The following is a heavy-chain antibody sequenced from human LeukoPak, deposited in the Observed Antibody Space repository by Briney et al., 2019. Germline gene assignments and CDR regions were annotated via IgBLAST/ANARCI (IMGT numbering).Heavy chain of an antibody. D-gene: IGHD2-2*01. CDR2: IIPIFGTA. CDR1: GGTFSSYA. J-gene: IGHJ5*02. V-gene: IGHV1-69*13. CDR3: ARFLGVPAAIWFDP. Sequence: ASVKVSCKASGGTFSSYAISWVRQAPGQGLEWMGGIIPIFGTAKYAQKFQGRVTITADESTSTAYMELSSLRSDDTAVYYCARFLGVPAAIWFDPWGQGTLVTVSS.